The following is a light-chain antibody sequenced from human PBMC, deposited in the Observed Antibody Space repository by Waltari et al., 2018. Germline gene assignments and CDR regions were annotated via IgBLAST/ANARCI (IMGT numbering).Light chain of an antibody. J-gene: IGKJ1*01. Sequence: DIQMTQSPSPLSASGGDRVTITCRASQNINTWLAWHQQKPGKAPNLLIYKASSLESGVPSRFSGSGSGTEFTLTISSLQPDDFATYYCLQYNGEPRTFGQGTKVEVK. CDR2: KAS. CDR3: LQYNGEPRT. V-gene: IGKV1-5*03. CDR1: QNINTW.